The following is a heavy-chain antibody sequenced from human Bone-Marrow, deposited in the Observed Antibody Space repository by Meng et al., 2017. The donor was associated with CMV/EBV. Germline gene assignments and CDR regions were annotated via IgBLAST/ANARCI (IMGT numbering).Heavy chain of an antibody. CDR1: GFTFGDYA. V-gene: IGHV3-21*01. J-gene: IGHJ3*02. CDR2: ISSSSSNI. CDR3: ARWELVDAFDI. D-gene: IGHD3-10*01. Sequence: GESLRLSCTVSGFTFGDYAMSWVRQAPGKGLEWVSSISSSSSNIYYADSVKGRFTISRDNAKNSLYLQMNSLRAENTAVYYWARWELVDAFDIWGQGTMVTVSS.